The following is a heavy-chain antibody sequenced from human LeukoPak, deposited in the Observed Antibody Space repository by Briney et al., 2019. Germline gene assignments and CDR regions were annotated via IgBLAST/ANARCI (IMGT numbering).Heavy chain of an antibody. CDR2: IYYSGTT. Sequence: SETLSLTCTVSGGSISYYYWSWIRQSPGKGLEWIGYIYYSGTTNYNPSLKSRVTISVDTSKNQFSLKLSSVTAADTAVYYCARGRRMVRGVITHHFDYWGQGTLVTVSS. D-gene: IGHD3-10*01. V-gene: IGHV4-59*12. CDR1: GGSISYYY. J-gene: IGHJ4*02. CDR3: ARGRRMVRGVITHHFDY.